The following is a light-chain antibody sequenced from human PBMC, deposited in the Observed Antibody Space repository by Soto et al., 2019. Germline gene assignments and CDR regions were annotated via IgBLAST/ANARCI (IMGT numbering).Light chain of an antibody. CDR1: QSISTE. J-gene: IGKJ2*01. CDR2: SAS. V-gene: IGKV3-15*01. CDR3: QQGHNWPLT. Sequence: EIVMTQSPATLSVSPGERTTLSCRASQSISTELAWYQQKPCQPPRLLIYSASTRATGVPARFTGTGSRSEFTLTISGLQSEDFAVYYCQQGHNWPLTFGQGTRLEI.